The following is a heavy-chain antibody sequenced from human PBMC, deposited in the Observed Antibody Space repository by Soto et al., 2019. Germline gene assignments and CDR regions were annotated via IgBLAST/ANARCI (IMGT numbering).Heavy chain of an antibody. CDR1: GFTVSSNY. V-gene: IGHV3-66*01. CDR2: IYSGGST. J-gene: IGHJ4*02. CDR3: ARDRYSSSSYTDY. Sequence: EVQLMESGGGLVQPGGSLRLSCAASGFTVSSNYMSWVRQAPGKGLEWVSVIYSGGSTYYADSVKGRFTISRDNSKNTLYLQMNSLRAEDTAVYYCARDRYSSSSYTDYWGQGTLVTVSS. D-gene: IGHD6-6*01.